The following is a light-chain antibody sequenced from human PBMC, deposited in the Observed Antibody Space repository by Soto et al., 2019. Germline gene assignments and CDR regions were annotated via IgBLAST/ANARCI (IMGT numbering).Light chain of an antibody. CDR1: TSDIGYYY. J-gene: IGLJ2*01. CDR2: DVN. V-gene: IGLV2-14*01. Sequence: QSALTQPASVSGSLGQSITISCTGSTSDIGYYYVSWYQQHPGKVPQLVIFDVNNRPSVVSSRFSGSKSGNTASLTISGLQAEDEANYYCASYSLTTDLGVFGGGTKLTVL. CDR3: ASYSLTTDLGV.